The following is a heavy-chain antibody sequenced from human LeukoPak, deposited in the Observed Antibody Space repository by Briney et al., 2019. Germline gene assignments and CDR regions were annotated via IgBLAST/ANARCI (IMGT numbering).Heavy chain of an antibody. CDR2: IYYSGST. CDR3: VRHVARAFDI. J-gene: IGHJ3*02. Sequence: SSETLSLTCTVSGGSISSYYWSWIRQPPGKGLEWIGYIYYSGSTNYNPSLKSRVTISIDTSKNQLSLKLSSVTAADTAVYSCVRHVARAFDIWGQGTKVTVSS. V-gene: IGHV4-59*08. CDR1: GGSISSYY.